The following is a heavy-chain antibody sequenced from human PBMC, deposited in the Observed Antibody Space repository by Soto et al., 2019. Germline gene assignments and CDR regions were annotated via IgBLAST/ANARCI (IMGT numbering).Heavy chain of an antibody. Sequence: QVQLQESGPGLVKPSETLSLTCTVSGGSISSYYWSWIRQPPGKGLEWIGHISDSGSTNYKPSLKVRVNTSAGTAKNQFSLTLRSVPAAGTAMYYCARENYIWGSYVDWGQGTLVTVSS. CDR3: ARENYIWGSYVD. D-gene: IGHD3-16*01. J-gene: IGHJ4*02. CDR1: GGSISSYY. CDR2: ISDSGST. V-gene: IGHV4-59*12.